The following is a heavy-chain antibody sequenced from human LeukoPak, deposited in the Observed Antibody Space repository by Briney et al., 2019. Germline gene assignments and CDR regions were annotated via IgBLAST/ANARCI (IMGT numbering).Heavy chain of an antibody. CDR3: ARGGPSLGVDY. V-gene: IGHV4-61*01. CDR1: GGSVSSGNYY. J-gene: IGHJ4*02. D-gene: IGHD5/OR15-5a*01. Sequence: SETLSLTCTVSGGSVSSGNYYWRWLRQPPGKGLEWIAYISYSGRPNYHPPLKGRATISVDTPKNRPSLRLRAVTAADTAVYYCARGGPSLGVDYWGQGTLVTVSS. CDR2: ISYSGRP.